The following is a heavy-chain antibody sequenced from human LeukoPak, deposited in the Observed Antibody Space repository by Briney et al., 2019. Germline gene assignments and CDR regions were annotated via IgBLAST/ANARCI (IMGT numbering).Heavy chain of an antibody. J-gene: IGHJ4*02. D-gene: IGHD1/OR15-1a*01. V-gene: IGHV6-1*01. Sequence: SQTLSLTFVISGDSVSSNTAAWNWFRQSPSRGLEWLGRTYYRSKYYYDYEPSVKSRIAITPDPSKNRFSLQLNSVTPEDTAVYFCARGKWEQLVFQFDSWGQGALVTVSS. CDR2: TYYRSKYYY. CDR3: ARGKWEQLVFQFDS. CDR1: GDSVSSNTAA.